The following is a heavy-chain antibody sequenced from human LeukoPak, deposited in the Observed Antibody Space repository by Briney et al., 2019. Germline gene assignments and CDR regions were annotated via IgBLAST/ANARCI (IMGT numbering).Heavy chain of an antibody. CDR3: ARVAGVRGVTHFDY. J-gene: IGHJ4*02. Sequence: GGSLRLSCAASGFTFSSYWMYWVRQAPGKGLAWVSRINSDGSSTSYADSVKGRFTISRDNAKNTLYLQMNSLRAEDTAVYYCARVAGVRGVTHFDYWGQGTLVTVSS. D-gene: IGHD3-10*01. CDR1: GFTFSSYW. V-gene: IGHV3-74*01. CDR2: INSDGSST.